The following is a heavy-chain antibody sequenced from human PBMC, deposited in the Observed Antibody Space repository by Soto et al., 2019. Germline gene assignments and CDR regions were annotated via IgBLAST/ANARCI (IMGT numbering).Heavy chain of an antibody. D-gene: IGHD3-3*01. CDR3: VKDSASYDFWSGFSDYYYGMDV. CDR1: GFTFSSYA. J-gene: IGHJ6*02. Sequence: GGSLRLSCSASGFTFSSYAMHWVRQAPGKGLEYVSAISSNGGSTYYADSVKGRFTISRDNSKNTLYLQMSSLRAEDTAVYYCVKDSASYDFWSGFSDYYYGMDVWGQGTTVTVSS. CDR2: ISSNGGST. V-gene: IGHV3-64D*06.